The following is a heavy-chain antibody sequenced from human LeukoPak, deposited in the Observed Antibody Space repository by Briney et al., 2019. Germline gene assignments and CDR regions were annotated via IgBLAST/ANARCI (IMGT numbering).Heavy chain of an antibody. Sequence: GESLKISCKGSGYSFTSYWIGWVRQMPGKGLEWMGIIYPGDSDTRYSPSFQGQVTISADKSISTAYLQWSSLKASDSAMYYCARLSGYCSGGSCYPPDYWGQGTLVTVSS. CDR2: IYPGDSDT. D-gene: IGHD2-15*01. V-gene: IGHV5-51*01. CDR1: GYSFTSYW. J-gene: IGHJ4*02. CDR3: ARLSGYCSGGSCYPPDY.